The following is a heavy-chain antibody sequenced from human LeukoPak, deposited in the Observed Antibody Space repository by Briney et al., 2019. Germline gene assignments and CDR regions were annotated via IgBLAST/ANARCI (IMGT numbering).Heavy chain of an antibody. V-gene: IGHV1-18*01. Sequence: ASVKVSCKASGYTFTSYGISWVRQAPGQGLEWMGWISAYNGNTNYAQKLQGRVTMTTDTSTSTAYMELRSLRSDDTAVYYCARHHYYDSSGYYRSPYYFDYWGQGTLVTVSS. CDR3: ARHHYYDSSGYYRSPYYFDY. CDR1: GYTFTSYG. CDR2: ISAYNGNT. J-gene: IGHJ4*02. D-gene: IGHD3-22*01.